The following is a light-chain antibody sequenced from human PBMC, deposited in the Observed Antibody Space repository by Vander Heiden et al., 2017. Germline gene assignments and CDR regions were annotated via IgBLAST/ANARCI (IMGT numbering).Light chain of an antibody. CDR1: QSISSY. CDR2: AAS. V-gene: IGKV1-39*01. CDR3: QQSDSTPST. J-gene: IGKJ2*01. Sequence: DIQMTQSPSSLSASVGDRVTITCRASQSISSYLNWYQQKPGKAPKLLIYAASSLQSGVPSRFSGSGSGTDFTLTISSLQPEDFATYYCQQSDSTPSTFAQGTKLEIK.